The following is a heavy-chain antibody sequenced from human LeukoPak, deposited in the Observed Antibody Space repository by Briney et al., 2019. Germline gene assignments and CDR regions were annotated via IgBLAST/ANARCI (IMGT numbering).Heavy chain of an antibody. J-gene: IGHJ2*01. D-gene: IGHD6-13*01. CDR3: AREGKVDSSSWYYLRNWYFDL. V-gene: IGHV1-69*13. CDR1: GGTFSSYA. CDR2: IIPIFGTA. Sequence: SVKVSCKASGGTFSSYAISWVRQAPGQGLEWMGGIIPIFGTANYAQKFQGRVTITADESTSTAYMELSSLRSEDTAVYYCAREGKVDSSSWYYLRNWYFDLWGRGTLVTVSS.